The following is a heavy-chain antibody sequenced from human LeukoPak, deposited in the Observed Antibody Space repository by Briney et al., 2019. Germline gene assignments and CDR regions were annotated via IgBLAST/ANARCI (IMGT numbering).Heavy chain of an antibody. D-gene: IGHD3-10*01. CDR1: GGSISSYY. Sequence: SETLSLTCTVSGGSISSYYWSWIRQPPGKGLEWIGYIYYSGSTNYNPSLKSRVTISVDASKNQFSLKLSSVTAADTAVYYCARERRGWFDPWGQGTLVTVSS. V-gene: IGHV4-59*01. CDR3: ARERRGWFDP. CDR2: IYYSGST. J-gene: IGHJ5*02.